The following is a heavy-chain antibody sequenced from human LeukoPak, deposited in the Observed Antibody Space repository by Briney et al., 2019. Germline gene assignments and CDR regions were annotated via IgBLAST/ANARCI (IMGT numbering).Heavy chain of an antibody. CDR3: ARETDIVVVVAAQSNAFDI. CDR2: IYDSGST. CDR1: GGSISSYY. Sequence: SETLSLTCTVSGGSISSYYWSWIRQPPGKGLEWIGYIYDSGSTNYNPSLKSRVTISVDTSKNQFSLKLSSVTAADTAVYYCARETDIVVVVAAQSNAFDIWGQGTMVTVSS. D-gene: IGHD2-15*01. J-gene: IGHJ3*02. V-gene: IGHV4-59*01.